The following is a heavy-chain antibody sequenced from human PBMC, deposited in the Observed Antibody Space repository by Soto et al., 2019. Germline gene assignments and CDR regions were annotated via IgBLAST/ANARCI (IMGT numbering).Heavy chain of an antibody. Sequence: ASVNVSCKASGYTFTSYGISWVRQAPGQGLEWMGWISAYNGNTNYAQKLQGRVTMTTDTSTSTAYMELRSLRSDDTAVYYCARDAVVRGIFWFDPWGQGTLVTVSS. CDR3: ARDAVVRGIFWFDP. CDR1: GYTFTSYG. D-gene: IGHD3-10*01. CDR2: ISAYNGNT. V-gene: IGHV1-18*01. J-gene: IGHJ5*02.